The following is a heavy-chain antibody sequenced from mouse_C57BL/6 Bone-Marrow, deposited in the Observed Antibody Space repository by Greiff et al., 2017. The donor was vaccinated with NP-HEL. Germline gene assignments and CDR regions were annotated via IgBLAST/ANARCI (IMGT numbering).Heavy chain of an antibody. V-gene: IGHV1-75*01. CDR2: IFPGSGST. Sequence: VKLVESGPELVKPGASVKISCKASGYTFTDYYINWVKQRPGQGLEWIGWIFPGSGSTYYNEKFKGKATLTVDKSSSTAYMLLSSLTSEDSAVYFCAREGNYDGPFDYWGQGTTLTVSS. CDR1: GYTFTDYY. CDR3: AREGNYDGPFDY. D-gene: IGHD2-3*01. J-gene: IGHJ2*01.